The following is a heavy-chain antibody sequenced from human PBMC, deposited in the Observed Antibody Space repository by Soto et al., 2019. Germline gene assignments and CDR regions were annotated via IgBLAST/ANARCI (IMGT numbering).Heavy chain of an antibody. Sequence: QVQLVESGGGVVQPGRSLRLSCAASGFTFSSYGMHWVRQAPGKGLEWVAVISYDGSNKYYADSVKGRFTISRDNSKNTLYLQMNSLRAEDTAVYYCAKDLRGRRQQLVPPYFDSWGQGTLVTVSS. D-gene: IGHD6-13*01. V-gene: IGHV3-30*18. CDR1: GFTFSSYG. CDR3: AKDLRGRRQQLVPPYFDS. J-gene: IGHJ4*02. CDR2: ISYDGSNK.